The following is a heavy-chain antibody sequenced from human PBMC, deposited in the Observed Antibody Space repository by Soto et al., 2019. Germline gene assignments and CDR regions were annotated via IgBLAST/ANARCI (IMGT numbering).Heavy chain of an antibody. D-gene: IGHD2-2*01. V-gene: IGHV3-30-3*01. CDR2: ISYDGSNN. Sequence: GGSLRLSCAASGFTFSSYAMHWVRQAPGKGLEWLSVISYDGSNNYYADSVKGRFTISRDNSKNTLYVQMNSLRAEDTAVYYCARDRGSKSYYYYGMDVWGQGTTVTVSS. CDR3: ARDRGSKSYYYYGMDV. CDR1: GFTFSSYA. J-gene: IGHJ6*02.